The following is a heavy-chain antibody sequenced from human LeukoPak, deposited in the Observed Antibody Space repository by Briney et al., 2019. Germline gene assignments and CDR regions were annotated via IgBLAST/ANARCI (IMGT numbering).Heavy chain of an antibody. J-gene: IGHJ6*04. CDR2: ISSNGGST. Sequence: GGSLRLSCSASGFTFSSYAMHWVRQAPGKGLEYGSAISSNGGSTYYADSVKGRFTISRDNSKNTLYLQMSSLRAEDTAVYYCVKGGYSSGWHTRVRMDVWGKGTTVTVSS. CDR1: GFTFSSYA. CDR3: VKGGYSSGWHTRVRMDV. D-gene: IGHD6-19*01. V-gene: IGHV3-64D*06.